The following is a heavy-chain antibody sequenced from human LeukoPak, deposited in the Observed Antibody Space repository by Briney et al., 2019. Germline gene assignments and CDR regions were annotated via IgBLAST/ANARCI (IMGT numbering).Heavy chain of an antibody. CDR3: VKDWSYSGWAYYFDY. CDR1: GFTFSSYG. J-gene: IGHJ4*02. CDR2: IRYDGSNK. Sequence: GGSLRLSCAASGFTFSSYGMHWVRQAPGKGLEWVSFIRYDGSNKSYADSVKGRFTISRDNTKNTLYLQMNSLRVEDTAVYYCVKDWSYSGWAYYFDYWGQGTLVTVSS. V-gene: IGHV3-30*02. D-gene: IGHD6-19*01.